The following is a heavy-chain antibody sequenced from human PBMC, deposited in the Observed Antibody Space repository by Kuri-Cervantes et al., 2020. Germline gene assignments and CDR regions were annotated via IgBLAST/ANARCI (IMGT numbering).Heavy chain of an antibody. J-gene: IGHJ6*02. D-gene: IGHD5-18*01. Sequence: LRLSCAASGFTFSSYSMNWVRQPPGRGLEWIGYFYYSGSTYYNPSLKSRVTISVDTSKNQFSLKLSSVTAADAAVYYCAREAVDTAMAPHYYYGMDVWGQGTTVTVSS. CDR3: AREAVDTAMAPHYYYGMDV. V-gene: IGHV4-30-4*08. CDR1: GFTFSSYS. CDR2: FYYSGST.